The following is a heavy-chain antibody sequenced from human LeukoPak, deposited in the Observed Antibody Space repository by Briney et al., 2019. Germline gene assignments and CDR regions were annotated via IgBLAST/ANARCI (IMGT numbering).Heavy chain of an antibody. V-gene: IGHV1-2*02. CDR1: GYTFTGYY. D-gene: IGHD2-2*01. CDR2: INPNSGGT. Sequence: GASVKVSCKASGYTFTGYYMHWVRQAPGQGLEWMGWINPNSGGTNYAQKLQGRVTMTTDTSTSTAYMELRSLRSDDTAVYYCARDLGVVVPAALGDAFDIWGQGTMVTVSS. J-gene: IGHJ3*02. CDR3: ARDLGVVVPAALGDAFDI.